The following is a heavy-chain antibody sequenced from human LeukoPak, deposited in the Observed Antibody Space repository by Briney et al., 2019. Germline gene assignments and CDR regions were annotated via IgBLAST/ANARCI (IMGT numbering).Heavy chain of an antibody. J-gene: IGHJ4*02. CDR2: MNPNSGNT. D-gene: IGHD3-10*01. V-gene: IGHV1-8*01. CDR1: GYTFTSYD. Sequence: ASVTVSCKASGYTFTSYDINWVRQATGQGLEWMGWMNPNSGNTGYAQKFQGRVTMTRNTSISTAYMELSSLRSEDTAVYYCAGGRGGLLWFGELFDYWGQGTLVTVSS. CDR3: AGGRGGLLWFGELFDY.